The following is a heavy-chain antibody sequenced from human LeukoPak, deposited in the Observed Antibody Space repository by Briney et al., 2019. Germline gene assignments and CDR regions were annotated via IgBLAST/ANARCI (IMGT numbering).Heavy chain of an antibody. D-gene: IGHD2-15*01. CDR2: ISYDGSNK. CDR1: GFTFSSYA. CDR3: AKDALGATTLGGYYYGMDV. J-gene: IGHJ6*02. Sequence: GGSLRLSCAASGFTFSSYAMSWVRQAPGKGLEWVAVISYDGSNKYYADSVKGRFTISRDNSKNTLYLQMNSLRAEDTAVYYCAKDALGATTLGGYYYGMDVWGQGTTVTVSS. V-gene: IGHV3-30*18.